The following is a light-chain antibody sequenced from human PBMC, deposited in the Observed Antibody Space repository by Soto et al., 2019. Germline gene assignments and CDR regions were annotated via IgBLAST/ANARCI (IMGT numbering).Light chain of an antibody. J-gene: IGLJ3*02. CDR3: QTWGTGIRV. CDR2: VNSDGSH. CDR1: SGHSSYA. V-gene: IGLV4-69*01. Sequence: QSVLTQSPSASASLGASVKLTCTLSSGHSSYAIAWHQQQPGKGPRYLMTVNSDGSHSKGDGIPDRFSGSSSGAERYLTISSLQSEDEADYYCQTWGTGIRVFGGGTKLTVL.